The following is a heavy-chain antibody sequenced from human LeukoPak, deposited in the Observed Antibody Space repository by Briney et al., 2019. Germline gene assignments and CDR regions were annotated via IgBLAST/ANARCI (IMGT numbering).Heavy chain of an antibody. V-gene: IGHV3-7*01. CDR1: GFSFSSYW. D-gene: IGHD6-13*01. J-gene: IGHJ4*02. CDR2: MNPDGSVR. CDR3: ARDPGSSSFDL. Sequence: QPGGSLRLSCAASGFSFSSYWMSWVRQTPAKGLEFVANMNPDGSVRNYMDSVKGRFTISRDNAKKSVYLEMNSLRADDTAVYYCARDPGSSSFDLWGQGTLVTVSS.